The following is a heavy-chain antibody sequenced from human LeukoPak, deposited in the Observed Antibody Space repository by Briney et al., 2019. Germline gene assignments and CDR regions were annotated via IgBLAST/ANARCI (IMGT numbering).Heavy chain of an antibody. CDR1: GGSISSGGYY. J-gene: IGHJ4*02. CDR2: IYHSGST. CDR3: ASTIVGATREDY. D-gene: IGHD1-26*01. V-gene: IGHV4-30-2*01. Sequence: SSQTLSLTCTVSGGSISSGGYYWSWIRQPPGKGLEWIGYIYHSGSTYYNPSFKSRVTISVDRSKNQFSLKLSSVTAADTAVYYCASTIVGATREDYWGQGTLVTVSS.